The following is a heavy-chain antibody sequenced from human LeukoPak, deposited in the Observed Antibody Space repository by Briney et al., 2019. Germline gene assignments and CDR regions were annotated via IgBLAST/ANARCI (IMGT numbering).Heavy chain of an antibody. J-gene: IGHJ4*02. Sequence: GDSLNISCKCSGYSFTIYSIGGARQMPGKGLDWIEIIYPGDSDTRYNPSFQGHVTISAAKSISTSYLQWSTLKASVTPMYYCGRHSLVYAIQLRFDYWGQGTLVTVSS. V-gene: IGHV5-51*01. CDR1: GYSFTIYS. CDR2: IYPGDSDT. D-gene: IGHD2-8*01. CDR3: GRHSLVYAIQLRFDY.